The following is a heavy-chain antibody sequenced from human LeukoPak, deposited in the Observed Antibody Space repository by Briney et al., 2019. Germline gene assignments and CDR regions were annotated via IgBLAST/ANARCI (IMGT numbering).Heavy chain of an antibody. D-gene: IGHD6-6*01. Sequence: GEALKISRKGSGYSFTSYWIGWVRQMPGKGVEWMGIIYPGDSDTRYSPSFQGQVTISADKSISTAYLQWSSLKASGTAMYYCARGSSSQDFDYWGQGTLVTVSS. CDR1: GYSFTSYW. CDR3: ARGSSSQDFDY. CDR2: IYPGDSDT. V-gene: IGHV5-51*03. J-gene: IGHJ4*02.